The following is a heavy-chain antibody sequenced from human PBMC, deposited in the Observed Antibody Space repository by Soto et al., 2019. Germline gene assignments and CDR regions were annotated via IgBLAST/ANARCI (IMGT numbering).Heavy chain of an antibody. CDR3: AKDLPARAVTIVGVVRDPIDS. CDR2: ISGSGGST. D-gene: IGHD3-3*01. J-gene: IGHJ4*02. V-gene: IGHV3-23*01. Sequence: EVQLLDSGGGLVQPGGSLRLSCAASGFTFSSYAMSWVRQTPGKGLEWVSAISGSGGSTYYPDSVKGRFTISRDNSKNTLYLQMTGRRAEDTAVYYCAKDLPARAVTIVGVVRDPIDSWGQGTLVTVSS. CDR1: GFTFSSYA.